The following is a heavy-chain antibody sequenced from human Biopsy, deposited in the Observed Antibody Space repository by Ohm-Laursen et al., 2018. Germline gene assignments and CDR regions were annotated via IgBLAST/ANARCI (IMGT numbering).Heavy chain of an antibody. CDR1: GGTFSNYG. CDR2: DIPILGTG. Sequence: SSVKVSCKVPGGTFSNYGVNWVRQAPGQGLEWLGGDIPILGTGNYAQKFQDRVTVAADTSTSTATMELRSLRSDDTAVYYCATKLTGYFHHWGQGTLVIVSS. J-gene: IGHJ1*01. D-gene: IGHD3-9*01. CDR3: ATKLTGYFHH. V-gene: IGHV1-69*06.